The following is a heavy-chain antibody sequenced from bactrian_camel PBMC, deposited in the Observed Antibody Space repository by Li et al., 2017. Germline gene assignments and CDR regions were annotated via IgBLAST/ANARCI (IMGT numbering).Heavy chain of an antibody. D-gene: IGHD2*01. J-gene: IGHJ4*01. Sequence: GGGLVQPGGSLRLSCAASGFTFSSYGMSWVRQAPGKGLEWVSGIYSDVSNTYYADSMKGRFTISRDNATNTVYLQMNSLKPEDTAVYYCVSLVGRPLVHQGTQVTVS. V-gene: IGHV3S7*01. CDR1: GFTFSSYG. CDR2: IYSDVSNT.